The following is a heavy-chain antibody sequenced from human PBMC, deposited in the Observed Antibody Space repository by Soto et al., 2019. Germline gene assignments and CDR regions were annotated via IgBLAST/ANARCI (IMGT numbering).Heavy chain of an antibody. D-gene: IGHD6-19*01. J-gene: IGHJ4*02. Sequence: GGSLRLSCAASGFTFSSYAMSWVRQAPGKGLEWVSAISGSGGSTYYADSVKGRFTISRDNSKNTLYLQMNSLRAEDTAVYYCAKVDRGWLDGEDFDYWGQGTLVTVSS. CDR1: GFTFSSYA. CDR2: ISGSGGST. V-gene: IGHV3-23*01. CDR3: AKVDRGWLDGEDFDY.